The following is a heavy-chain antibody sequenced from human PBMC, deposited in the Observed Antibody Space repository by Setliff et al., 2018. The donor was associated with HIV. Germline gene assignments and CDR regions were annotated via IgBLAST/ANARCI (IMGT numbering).Heavy chain of an antibody. J-gene: IGHJ4*02. V-gene: IGHV3-21*01. CDR2: ITGSGSYI. D-gene: IGHD6-19*01. CDR3: ARDRDQGYSSGWPRD. CDR1: GFTFSSYT. Sequence: LRLSCAASGFTFSSYTMNWVRQAPGKGLEWVSSITGSGSYIYYADSVKGRFTISRDNAKKSLYLQMNSLRAEDTAVYFCARDRDQGYSSGWPRDWGQGTLVTVSS.